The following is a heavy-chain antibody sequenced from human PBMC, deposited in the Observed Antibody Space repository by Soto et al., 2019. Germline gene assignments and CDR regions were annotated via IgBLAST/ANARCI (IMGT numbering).Heavy chain of an antibody. V-gene: IGHV4-30-4*01. CDR1: GGSINIYTNS. Sequence: SETLSLTCSVSGGSINIYTNSWSWIRQNPSRGLEWIGYIYYSGTTYYNPSLKSRLTISIDTSKNQFSLSLTSVVAADTAVYYCVREIVYSCDSSGYPDHWGQGTLVT. J-gene: IGHJ4*02. CDR3: VREIVYSCDSSGYPDH. D-gene: IGHD3-22*01. CDR2: IYYSGTT.